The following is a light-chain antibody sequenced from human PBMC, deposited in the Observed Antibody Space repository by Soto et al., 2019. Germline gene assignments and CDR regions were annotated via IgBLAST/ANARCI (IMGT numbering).Light chain of an antibody. V-gene: IGLV2-14*01. CDR1: SGDIGSYNR. CDR3: SSYTNINTRACV. J-gene: IGLJ1*01. CDR2: EVT. Sequence: QSVLTQPASVSGSPGQSITISCTGTSGDIGSYNRVSWYQQHPGKAPKLIIYEVTDRPSGVSNRFSGSKSGKTASLTISGLQAEDEAEYYCSSYTNINTRACVFGTGTKVTV.